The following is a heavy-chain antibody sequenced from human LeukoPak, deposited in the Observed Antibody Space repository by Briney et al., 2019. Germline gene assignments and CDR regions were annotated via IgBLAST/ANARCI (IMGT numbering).Heavy chain of an antibody. CDR1: GFTFSHYG. Sequence: GGSLRVSCATSGFTFSHYGMHWVRQAPGKGLEWVAVIWSDATNMYYGDSVKGRFVISRDNSKNTIYLQMNSLRVEDTAVYYCAKDAQRGFDYSNSLQSWGQGTLVTVSS. J-gene: IGHJ5*02. CDR3: AKDAQRGFDYSNSLQS. D-gene: IGHD4-11*01. V-gene: IGHV3-33*06. CDR2: IWSDATNM.